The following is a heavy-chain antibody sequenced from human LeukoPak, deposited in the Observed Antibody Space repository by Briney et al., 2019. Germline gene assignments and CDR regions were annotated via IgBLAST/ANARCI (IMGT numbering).Heavy chain of an antibody. CDR1: GITFDDYG. Sequence: PGGSLRLSCTDSGITFDDYGLSWVRPAPGKGLEWVAGINWDGGATAYADSVKGRFTISRDNAKNSVFLQMSSLRAEDTALYYCARDLSSSWYSLGFWGQGTLVTVSS. CDR3: ARDLSSSWYSLGF. CDR2: INWDGGAT. V-gene: IGHV3-20*04. D-gene: IGHD6-13*01. J-gene: IGHJ4*02.